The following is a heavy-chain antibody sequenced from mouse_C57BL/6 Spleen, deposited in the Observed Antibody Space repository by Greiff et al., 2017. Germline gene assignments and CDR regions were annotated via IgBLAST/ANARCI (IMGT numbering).Heavy chain of an antibody. CDR2: INPNYGTT. V-gene: IGHV1-39*01. CDR1: GYSFTDYN. Sequence: VQLQQSGPELVKPGASVKLSCKASGYSFTDYNMNWVKQSTGKSLEWIGVINPNYGTTSYNQKFKGKATLTVDQSSSTAYMSLNSLTSEDSAVYYGARGDYGSSYPFDYWGQGTTLTVSS. CDR3: ARGDYGSSYPFDY. D-gene: IGHD1-1*01. J-gene: IGHJ2*01.